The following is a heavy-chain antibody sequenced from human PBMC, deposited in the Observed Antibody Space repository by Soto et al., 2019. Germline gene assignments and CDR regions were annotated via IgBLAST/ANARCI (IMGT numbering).Heavy chain of an antibody. CDR2: ISAYNGNT. CDR3: ARGAYRPYYFDSSVWFDY. J-gene: IGHJ4*02. CDR1: GYTFTSYG. D-gene: IGHD3-22*01. V-gene: IGHV1-18*04. Sequence: ASVKVSCKASGYTFTSYGISWVRQAPGQGLEWMGWISAYNGNTNYAQKLQGRVTMTTDASTSTAYMELRSLRSDDTAVYYCARGAYRPYYFDSSVWFDYWGQGTLVTVSS.